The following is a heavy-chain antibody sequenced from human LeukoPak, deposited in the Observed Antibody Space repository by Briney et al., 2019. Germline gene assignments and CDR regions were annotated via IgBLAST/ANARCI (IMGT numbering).Heavy chain of an antibody. D-gene: IGHD3-9*01. CDR1: GFTFSSYG. V-gene: IGHV3-33*01. CDR3: QKTAYEILTGWIGGFDY. CDR2: IWYDGSNK. J-gene: IGHJ4*02. Sequence: PGGSLRLSCAAPGFTFSSYGMHWVRQAPCKGLEWVAVIWYDGSNKYYADSVKGRFTISRDNSKNTLYLQMNSLRAEDTVFFFKQKTAYEILTGWIGGFDYWGQGTLVTVSS.